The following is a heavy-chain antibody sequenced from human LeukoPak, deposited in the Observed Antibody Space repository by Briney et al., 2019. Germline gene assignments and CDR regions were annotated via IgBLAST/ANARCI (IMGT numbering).Heavy chain of an antibody. Sequence: PGGSLRLSCAASGFTFTNYGMHWVRQAPGKGLEWVAVISYDGRNKYYTDSVKGRFTISRDNSKNTLYLQMNSLRAEDTAVYYCAKDVGERNYFDYWGQGTLVTVSS. CDR2: ISYDGRNK. CDR1: GFTFTNYG. J-gene: IGHJ4*02. V-gene: IGHV3-30*18. CDR3: AKDVGERNYFDY.